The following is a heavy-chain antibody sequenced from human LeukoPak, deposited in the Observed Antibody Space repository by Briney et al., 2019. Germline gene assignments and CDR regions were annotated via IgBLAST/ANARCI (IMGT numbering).Heavy chain of an antibody. V-gene: IGHV4-39*01. CDR2: IYYSGST. D-gene: IGHD1-26*01. Sequence: NPSETLSLTCTVSGGSISSSSYYWGWIRQPPGKGLEWIGSIYYSGSTCYNPSPKSRVTISVDTSKNQFSLKLSSVTAADTAVYYCARLRGRGVLNWFDPWGQGTLVTVSS. CDR1: GGSISSSSYY. J-gene: IGHJ5*02. CDR3: ARLRGRGVLNWFDP.